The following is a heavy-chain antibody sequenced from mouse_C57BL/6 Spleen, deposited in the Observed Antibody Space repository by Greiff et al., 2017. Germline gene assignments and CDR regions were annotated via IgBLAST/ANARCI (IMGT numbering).Heavy chain of an antibody. Sequence: QVQLQQPGAELVKPGASVKLSCKASGYTFTSYWMHWVKQRPGQGLEWIGMIHPNSGSTNYNEKLKSKDTLTVDKTSSTAYMQLSSLTSEDSEVYYCARSPSITTVVAEAMDYWGQGTSVTVSS. V-gene: IGHV1-64*01. CDR1: GYTFTSYW. CDR2: IHPNSGST. CDR3: ARSPSITTVVAEAMDY. D-gene: IGHD1-1*01. J-gene: IGHJ4*01.